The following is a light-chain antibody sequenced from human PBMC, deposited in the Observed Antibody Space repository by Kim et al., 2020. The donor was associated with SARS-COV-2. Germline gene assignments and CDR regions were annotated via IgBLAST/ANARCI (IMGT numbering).Light chain of an antibody. CDR3: NSRDSSGNHLV. Sequence: SSELTQDPAVSVALGHTIRITCQGDSLRSYYASWYQQKPGQAPVLVIYGKNNRPSGIPDRVSGSSSGNTASLTITGAQAEDEADYYCNSRDSSGNHLVFGGGTKLTVL. J-gene: IGLJ2*01. V-gene: IGLV3-19*01. CDR2: GKN. CDR1: SLRSYY.